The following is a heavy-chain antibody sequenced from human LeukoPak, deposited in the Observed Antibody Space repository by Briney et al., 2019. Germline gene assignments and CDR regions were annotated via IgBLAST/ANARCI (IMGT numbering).Heavy chain of an antibody. Sequence: GGSLRLSCAASGFTFSSYSMNWVRQAPGKGLEWVSSISSSSSYIYYADSVKGRFTISRDNAKNSLYLQMNSLRAEDTAVYYCARLGYCTNGVCYLFDYWGQGTLVTVSS. CDR3: ARLGYCTNGVCYLFDY. CDR2: ISSSSSYI. J-gene: IGHJ4*02. V-gene: IGHV3-21*01. D-gene: IGHD2-8*01. CDR1: GFTFSSYS.